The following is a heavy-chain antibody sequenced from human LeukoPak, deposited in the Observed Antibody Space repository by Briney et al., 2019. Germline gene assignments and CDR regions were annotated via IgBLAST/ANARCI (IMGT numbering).Heavy chain of an antibody. Sequence: SETLSLTCAVSGASISGSGYYLGWIRQPPGKGLEWIGSIYYSGSTYYNPSLKSRVTISVDTSKNQFSLKLSSVTAADTAVYYCARDGQLWYPTYFDYWGQGTLVTVSS. D-gene: IGHD5-18*01. J-gene: IGHJ4*02. V-gene: IGHV4-39*07. CDR3: ARDGQLWYPTYFDY. CDR2: IYYSGST. CDR1: GASISGSGYY.